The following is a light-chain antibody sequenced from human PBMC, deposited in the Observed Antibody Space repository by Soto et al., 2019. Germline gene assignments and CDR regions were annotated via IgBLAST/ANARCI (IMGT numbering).Light chain of an antibody. J-gene: IGLJ3*02. CDR2: GNS. CDR1: SSNIGAGYD. V-gene: IGLV1-40*01. CDR3: QSYESSLSGPGV. Sequence: QSVLTQPPSVSGAPGQRVTISCTGSSSNIGAGYDVHWYQQLPGTAPKLLIYGNSNRPSGVPDRFSGSKSGTSASLAITGLQAEDEADYYCQSYESSLSGPGVFGGGTKVTVL.